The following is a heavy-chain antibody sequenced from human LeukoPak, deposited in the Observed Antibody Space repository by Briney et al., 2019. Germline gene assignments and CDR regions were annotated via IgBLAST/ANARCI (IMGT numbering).Heavy chain of an antibody. CDR2: IRYDGSNK. J-gene: IGHJ6*03. Sequence: GGSLRLSCAASGFTFSSYGMHWVRQAPGKRLEWVAFIRYDGSNKYYADSVKGRFTISRDNSKNTLYLQMNSLRAEDTAVYYRAKSRYSSSSGYYYMDVWGKGTTVTISS. D-gene: IGHD6-13*01. CDR1: GFTFSSYG. CDR3: AKSRYSSSSGYYYMDV. V-gene: IGHV3-30*02.